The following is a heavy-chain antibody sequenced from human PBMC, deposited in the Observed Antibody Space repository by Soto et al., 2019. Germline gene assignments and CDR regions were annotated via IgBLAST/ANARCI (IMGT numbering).Heavy chain of an antibody. CDR1: GFTFSSYG. J-gene: IGHJ4*02. Sequence: GGSLRLSCAASGFTFSSYGMHWVRQAPGKGLEWVAVIWYDGSNKYYADSVKGRFTISRDNSKNTLYLQMNSLRAEDTAVYYCAKEMSRMGYDSSGSIFDYWGQRTLVTVSS. D-gene: IGHD3-22*01. CDR2: IWYDGSNK. CDR3: AKEMSRMGYDSSGSIFDY. V-gene: IGHV3-33*06.